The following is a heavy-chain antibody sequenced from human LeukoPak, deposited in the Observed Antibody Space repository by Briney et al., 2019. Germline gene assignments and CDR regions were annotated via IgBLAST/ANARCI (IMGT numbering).Heavy chain of an antibody. CDR2: IKQDGSEK. CDR1: GFTFSSYW. J-gene: IGHJ4*02. Sequence: GGSLRLSCAASGFTFSSYWMSWVRQAPGKGLEWVANIKQDGSEKYYVDSVKGRFTISRDNAKNSLYLQMNSLRAEDTAVYYCAISPVYYDILTGYYKASPLDYWGQGTLVTVSS. V-gene: IGHV3-7*01. D-gene: IGHD3-9*01. CDR3: AISPVYYDILTGYYKASPLDY.